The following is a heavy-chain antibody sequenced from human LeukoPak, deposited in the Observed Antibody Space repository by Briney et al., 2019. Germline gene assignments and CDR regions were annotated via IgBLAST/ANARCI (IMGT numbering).Heavy chain of an antibody. Sequence: GGSLRLSCAASGFTFSSYGMHWVRQAPGKGLEWVAVISYDGSNEYYADSVKGRFTITRDNSKNTLYLQMNSLRAEDAAIFHCVQIPGGGYWGQGTLVTVSS. J-gene: IGHJ4*02. CDR2: ISYDGSNE. CDR1: GFTFSSYG. D-gene: IGHD5-24*01. V-gene: IGHV3-30*03. CDR3: VQIPGGGY.